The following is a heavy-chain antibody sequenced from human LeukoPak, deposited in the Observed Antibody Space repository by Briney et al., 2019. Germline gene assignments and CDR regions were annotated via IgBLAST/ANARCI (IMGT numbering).Heavy chain of an antibody. V-gene: IGHV4-34*01. CDR3: ARSIAVAGFDY. D-gene: IGHD6-19*01. Sequence: SETLSLTCAVYGGSFSGYYWSWIRQPPGKGLEWIGEINHSGSTNYNPSLKSRVTMSVDTSKNQFSLKLSSVTAADTAVYYCARSIAVAGFDYWDQGTLVTVSS. CDR1: GGSFSGYY. J-gene: IGHJ4*02. CDR2: INHSGST.